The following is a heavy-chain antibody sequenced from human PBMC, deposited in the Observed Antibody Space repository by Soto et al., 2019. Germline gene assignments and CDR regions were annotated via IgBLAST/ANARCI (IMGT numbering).Heavy chain of an antibody. CDR2: INSDGSST. CDR3: GRDTNWGPDY. V-gene: IGHV3-74*01. D-gene: IGHD7-27*01. Sequence: EVQLVESGGGLVQPGGSLRLSCAASGCTFSSYWMHWVRQAPGKGLVWVSRINSDGSSTSYADSVKGRFTISRDNAKKTLYLQMNRGRAEDTAVYYCGRDTNWGPDYWGQGTLVTVSA. CDR1: GCTFSSYW. J-gene: IGHJ4*02.